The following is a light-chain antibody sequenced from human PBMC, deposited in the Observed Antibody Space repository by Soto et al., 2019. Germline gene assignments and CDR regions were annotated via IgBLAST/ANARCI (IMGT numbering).Light chain of an antibody. CDR2: TAS. V-gene: IGKV1-27*01. Sequence: DIQMTQSPSSLSASVGDRVTITCRACQGISHYLAWYQQKPGKVPKLLIYTASTLQPGVPSRFSGSGSGTDFTLTITSLQPEDVATYYCQKYNSAPRTFGQGTKVEIK. J-gene: IGKJ1*01. CDR3: QKYNSAPRT. CDR1: QGISHY.